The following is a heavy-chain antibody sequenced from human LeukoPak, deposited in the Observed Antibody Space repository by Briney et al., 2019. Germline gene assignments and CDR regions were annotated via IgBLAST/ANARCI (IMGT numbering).Heavy chain of an antibody. D-gene: IGHD1-14*01. Sequence: GGSLRLSCVASGFTFSSYWMHWVRQAPGKGLVWVSHINSDGSSTNYADSVKGRFTISRDNAKKTLYLQMNSLRGEDTAVYYCARPGSAPYFFWGQGTLVTVSS. CDR3: ARPGSAPYFF. J-gene: IGHJ4*02. V-gene: IGHV3-74*01. CDR1: GFTFSSYW. CDR2: INSDGSST.